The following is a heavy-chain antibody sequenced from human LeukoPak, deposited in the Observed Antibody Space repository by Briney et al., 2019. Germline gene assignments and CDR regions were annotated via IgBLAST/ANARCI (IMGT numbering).Heavy chain of an antibody. Sequence: GGSLRLSCAASGFTFSSYWMSWVRQAPGKGLEWVSAISGSGGSTYYADSVKGRFTISRDNSKNTLYLQMNSLRAEDTAVYYCAKGQSNYYGSGSYYYPPDYWGQGTLVTVSS. CDR1: GFTFSSYW. CDR2: ISGSGGST. J-gene: IGHJ4*02. CDR3: AKGQSNYYGSGSYYYPPDY. D-gene: IGHD3-10*01. V-gene: IGHV3-23*01.